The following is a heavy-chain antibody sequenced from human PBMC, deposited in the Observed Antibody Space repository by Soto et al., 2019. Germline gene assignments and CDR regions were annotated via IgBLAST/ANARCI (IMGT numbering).Heavy chain of an antibody. D-gene: IGHD3-9*01. Sequence: QPGGSLRLSCAASGFTFSSYGMHWVRQAPGKGLEWVAVISDDGSNKYYADSVKGRSTISRDNSKNTLYLQMNSLRAEDTAVYYCAKDQDDILTGYPEFDYWGQGALVTVSS. V-gene: IGHV3-30*18. CDR3: AKDQDDILTGYPEFDY. CDR2: ISDDGSNK. J-gene: IGHJ4*02. CDR1: GFTFSSYG.